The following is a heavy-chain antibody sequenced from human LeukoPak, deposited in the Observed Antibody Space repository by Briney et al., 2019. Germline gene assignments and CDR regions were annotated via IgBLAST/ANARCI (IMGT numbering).Heavy chain of an antibody. J-gene: IGHJ4*02. D-gene: IGHD2-2*03. Sequence: PGGSLRLSCAASGFTFSSYWMHWVRQAPGKGLVWVSRINTDGGSTSYADSVKGRFTISRDNAKNTLYLQMNSLRAEDTAVYYCARVGWSPDYFDYWGQGTLVTVSS. V-gene: IGHV3-74*01. CDR1: GFTFSSYW. CDR3: ARVGWSPDYFDY. CDR2: INTDGGST.